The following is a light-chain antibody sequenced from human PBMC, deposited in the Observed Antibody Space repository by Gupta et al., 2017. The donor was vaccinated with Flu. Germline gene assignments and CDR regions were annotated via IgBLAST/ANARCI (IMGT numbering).Light chain of an antibody. V-gene: IGLV3-9*01. CDR1: NSGSKK. J-gene: IGLJ1*01. CDR2: RDS. CDR3: QVWDSSTDNYV. Sequence: SYELTQPLSVSVALGQTARITCGGNNSGSKKVHGYQQKPGQAPVLVIYRDSNRPSGIPERFSGSNSGNTATLTISRTQAGDEADYYCQVWDSSTDNYVFGTGTKVTVL.